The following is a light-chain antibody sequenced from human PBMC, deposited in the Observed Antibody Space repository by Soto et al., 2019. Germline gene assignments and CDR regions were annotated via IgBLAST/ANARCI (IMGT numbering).Light chain of an antibody. CDR2: GAS. V-gene: IGKV3-15*01. J-gene: IGKJ1*01. Sequence: EIVRTQSPATLSVSPGERATIYCRASQSVSSDLAWYHKKTGQDPRIVIYGASTRATGIPARFSGIVSGTEFNLTFYRLQSEEWAVYDGQQYNNWTRTGGQRTKVDIK. CDR1: QSVSSD. CDR3: QQYNNWTRT.